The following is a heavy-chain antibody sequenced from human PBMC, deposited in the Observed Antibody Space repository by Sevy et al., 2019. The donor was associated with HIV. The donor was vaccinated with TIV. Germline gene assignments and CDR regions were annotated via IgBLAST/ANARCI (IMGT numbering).Heavy chain of an antibody. D-gene: IGHD3-10*01. CDR1: GFTFRNFW. CDR2: IRQDGSEK. Sequence: GGSLRLSCAVSGFTFRNFWMSWVRQAPGKGLEWVANIRQDGSEKYYVDSVRGRFTISRDNAKNSLFLQLNSLRADDTAIYYCAKSYFGSGTSYGMDLWGRWTTVTVPS. J-gene: IGHJ6*02. V-gene: IGHV3-7*01. CDR3: AKSYFGSGTSYGMDL.